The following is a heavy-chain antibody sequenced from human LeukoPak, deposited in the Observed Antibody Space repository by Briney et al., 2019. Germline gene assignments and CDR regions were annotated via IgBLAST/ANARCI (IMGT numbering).Heavy chain of an antibody. V-gene: IGHV3-30*18. Sequence: GGSLRLSCIASGFTFSDYAMHWVRQAPGTGLEWVAVISYNGAYKYYADSVKGRFTVSRDNSKNTLYLQMNSLRAEDTAVYYCAKQITIFGVASFDYWGQGTLVTVSS. CDR1: GFTFSDYA. D-gene: IGHD3-3*01. CDR2: ISYNGAYK. J-gene: IGHJ4*02. CDR3: AKQITIFGVASFDY.